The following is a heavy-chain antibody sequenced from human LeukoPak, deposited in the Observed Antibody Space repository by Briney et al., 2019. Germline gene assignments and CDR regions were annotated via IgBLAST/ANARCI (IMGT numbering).Heavy chain of an antibody. D-gene: IGHD3-22*01. CDR3: ARPYYYDSSGYPRIGAFDI. CDR2: ISSSSSYI. V-gene: IGHV3-21*01. CDR1: GFTFSSYE. J-gene: IGHJ3*02. Sequence: GGSLRLSCAASGFTFSSYEMNWVRQAPGKGLEWVSSISSSSSYIYYADSVKGRFTISRDNAKNSLYLQMNGLRAEDTAVYYCARPYYYDSSGYPRIGAFDIWGQGTMVTVSS.